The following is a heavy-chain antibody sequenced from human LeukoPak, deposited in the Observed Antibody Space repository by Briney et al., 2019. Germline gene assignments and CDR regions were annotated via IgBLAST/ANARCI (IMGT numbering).Heavy chain of an antibody. CDR3: ARELGSGIAASSRYYFDY. J-gene: IGHJ4*02. D-gene: IGHD6-13*01. Sequence: PGGSLRLSCAASGFTFSSYSMNWVRQAPGKGLEWVSYISTSSSTIYYADSVKGRFTISRDNAKNSLYLQMNSLRAEDTAVYYCARELGSGIAASSRYYFDYWGQGTLVTVSS. V-gene: IGHV3-48*01. CDR1: GFTFSSYS. CDR2: ISTSSSTI.